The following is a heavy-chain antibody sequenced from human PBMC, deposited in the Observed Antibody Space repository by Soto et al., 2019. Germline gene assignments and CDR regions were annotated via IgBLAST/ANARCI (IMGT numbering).Heavy chain of an antibody. J-gene: IGHJ4*02. CDR3: WRGRYGDY. V-gene: IGHV1-18*01. CDR1: GYTFTSYG. Sequence: QVHLVQSGAEVKKPGASVKVSCKGSGYTFTSYGITWVRQAPGQGLEWMGWISAHNGNTNYAQKLQGRVTVTRDTSTSPAYMELRSLRSGGTAVYYCWRGRYGDYWGQGALVTVSS. CDR2: ISAHNGNT. D-gene: IGHD1-1*01.